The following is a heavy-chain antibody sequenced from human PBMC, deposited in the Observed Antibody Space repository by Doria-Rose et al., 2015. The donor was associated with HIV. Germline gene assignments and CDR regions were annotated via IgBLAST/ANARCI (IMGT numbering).Heavy chain of an antibody. CDR2: INPSGDYT. D-gene: IGHD4-17*01. CDR1: GYMFTNYY. CDR3: AREDGDYDWFDP. J-gene: IGHJ5*02. V-gene: IGHV1-46*01. Sequence: VQSGAEVKKPGASVKVSCKASGYMFTNYYMHWVRQAPGQGLEWMGIINPSGDYTTYAQKFQGRVTMTRDTSTRTVYMELSSLRSEDTAVYYCAREDGDYDWFDPWGQGTLVTVSS.